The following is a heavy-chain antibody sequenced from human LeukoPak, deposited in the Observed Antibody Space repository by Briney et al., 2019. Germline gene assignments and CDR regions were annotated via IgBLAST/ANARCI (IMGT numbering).Heavy chain of an antibody. CDR1: GGSISSSSYY. D-gene: IGHD1-26*01. Sequence: ASETLSLTCTVSGGSISSSSYYWGWIRQPPGKGLEWIGSIYYSGSTYYNPSLKSRVTISVDTSKNQFSLKLSSVTAADTAVYYCARSGRIVGATVDYWGQGTLVTVSS. V-gene: IGHV4-39*01. CDR3: ARSGRIVGATVDY. J-gene: IGHJ4*02. CDR2: IYYSGST.